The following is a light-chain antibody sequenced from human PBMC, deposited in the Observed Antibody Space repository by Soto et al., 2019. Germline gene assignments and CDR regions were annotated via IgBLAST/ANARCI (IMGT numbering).Light chain of an antibody. J-gene: IGKJ1*01. CDR2: GAC. CDR1: QSVSNNY. V-gene: IGKV3-20*01. Sequence: VLKECPGVLSLYSGERAALSCRASQSVSNNYLAWYQQKPGQAPRLLIYGACNRATGIPDRFSGSGSGTDFTLTISRLEHEDFAVYYSQQYVTSGTFGQGTKVDIK. CDR3: QQYVTSGT.